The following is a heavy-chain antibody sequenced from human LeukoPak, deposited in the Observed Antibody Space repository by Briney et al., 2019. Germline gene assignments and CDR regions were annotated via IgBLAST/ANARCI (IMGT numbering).Heavy chain of an antibody. Sequence: GGSLRLSCAASGFTFSSYWMSWVRQAPGKGLEWVANIKQDGSEKYYVDSVKGRFTISRDNSKNTLYLQMNSLRAEDTAAYYCASGQYTSGWYYFDYWGQGTLVTVSS. J-gene: IGHJ4*02. CDR2: IKQDGSEK. D-gene: IGHD6-19*01. CDR1: GFTFSSYW. CDR3: ASGQYTSGWYYFDY. V-gene: IGHV3-7*03.